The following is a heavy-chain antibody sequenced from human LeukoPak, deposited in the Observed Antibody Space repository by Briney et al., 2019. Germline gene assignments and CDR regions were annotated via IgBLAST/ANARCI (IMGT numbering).Heavy chain of an antibody. D-gene: IGHD1-14*01. V-gene: IGHV4-59*08. J-gene: IGHJ4*02. Sequence: SETLSLTCTVSGGSISSYYWSWIRQPPGRGLEWIGYIYYSGSTNYNPSLKSRVTISVDTSKNQFSLKLSSVTAADTAVYYCARHLTSSNRHNYYFDYWGQGTLVTVSS. CDR1: GGSISSYY. CDR2: IYYSGST. CDR3: ARHLTSSNRHNYYFDY.